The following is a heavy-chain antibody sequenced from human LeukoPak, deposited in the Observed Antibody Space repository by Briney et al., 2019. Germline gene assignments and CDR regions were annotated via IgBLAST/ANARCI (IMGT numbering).Heavy chain of an antibody. CDR3: AREPDKVGTEGEFDY. CDR2: IWYGGSNK. D-gene: IGHD6-13*01. J-gene: IGHJ4*02. Sequence: QTGGSLRLSCAASGFTFSSYGMHWVRQAPGKGLEWVAVIWYGGSNKYYADSVKGRFTISRDNSKNTLYLQMNSLRAEDTAVYYCAREPDKVGTEGEFDYWGQGTLVTVSS. CDR1: GFTFSSYG. V-gene: IGHV3-33*08.